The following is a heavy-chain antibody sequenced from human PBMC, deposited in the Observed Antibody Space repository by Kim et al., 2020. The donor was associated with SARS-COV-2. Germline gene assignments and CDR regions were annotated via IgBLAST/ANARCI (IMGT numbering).Heavy chain of an antibody. J-gene: IGHJ3*02. CDR2: T. CDR3: ARNAKGRAFDI. V-gene: IGHV4-4*09. Sequence: TNSTPSHKRRVTISVDTSKNQFSLKLSSVTAADTAVYYCARNAKGRAFDIWGQGTMVTVSS.